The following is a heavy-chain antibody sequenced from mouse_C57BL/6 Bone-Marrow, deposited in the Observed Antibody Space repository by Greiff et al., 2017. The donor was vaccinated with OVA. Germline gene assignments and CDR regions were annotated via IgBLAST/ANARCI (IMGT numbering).Heavy chain of an antibody. Sequence: QVQLQQSGPELVKPGASVKISCKASGYAFSSSWMNWVKQRPGKGLEWIGRIYPGDGDTNYNGKFKGKATLTADKSSSTAYMQLSSLTSEDSAVYFCARDYSNYEVDYWGQGTTLTVSS. CDR2: IYPGDGDT. J-gene: IGHJ2*01. CDR1: GYAFSSSW. D-gene: IGHD2-5*01. V-gene: IGHV1-82*01. CDR3: ARDYSNYEVDY.